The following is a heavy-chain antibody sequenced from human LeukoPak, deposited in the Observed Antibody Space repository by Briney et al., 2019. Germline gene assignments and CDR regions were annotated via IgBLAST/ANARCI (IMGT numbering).Heavy chain of an antibody. J-gene: IGHJ4*02. CDR2: IKSKTDGGTT. CDR1: GFTFSNAW. Sequence: GGSLRLSCAASGFTFSNAWMSWVRQAPGKGLEWVGRIKSKTDGGTTDYAAPVKGRFTISRDDSKNTRYLQMNSLKTEDTAVYYCTTDPGDIGGNGLSSGYWGQGTLVTVSS. CDR3: TTDPGDIGGNGLSSGY. D-gene: IGHD4-23*01. V-gene: IGHV3-15*01.